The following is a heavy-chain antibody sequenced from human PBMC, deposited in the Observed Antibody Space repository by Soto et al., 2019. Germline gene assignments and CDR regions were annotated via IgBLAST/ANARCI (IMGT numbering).Heavy chain of an antibody. Sequence: QVQLVQSGAEVKKPGSSVKVSCKASGGTFSSYAISWVRQAPGQGLEWMGGIIPIFGTANYAQKFQGRVTITADKSTRTAYMGLSSLRSEDTAVYYCAREVRGGRRNFNWFDPWGQGTLVTVSS. CDR3: AREVRGGRRNFNWFDP. CDR2: IIPIFGTA. D-gene: IGHD3-16*01. J-gene: IGHJ5*02. V-gene: IGHV1-69*06. CDR1: GGTFSSYA.